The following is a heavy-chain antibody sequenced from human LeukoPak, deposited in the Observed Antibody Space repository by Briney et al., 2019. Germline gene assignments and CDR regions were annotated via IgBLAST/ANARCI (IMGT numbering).Heavy chain of an antibody. V-gene: IGHV3-21*01. Sequence: GGSLRLSCAASGFTFSSYAMNWVRQAPGKGLEWVSSISSSSSYIYYAESVKGRFTISRDNAKNSLYLQMNSLRAEDTAVYYCARGTVHYYYYYMDVWGKGTTVTVSS. J-gene: IGHJ6*03. D-gene: IGHD4-11*01. CDR2: ISSSSSYI. CDR3: ARGTVHYYYYYMDV. CDR1: GFTFSSYA.